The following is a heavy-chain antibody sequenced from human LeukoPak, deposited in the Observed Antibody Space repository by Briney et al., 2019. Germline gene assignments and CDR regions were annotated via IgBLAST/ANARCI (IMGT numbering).Heavy chain of an antibody. Sequence: PGGSLRLSCAASGXTFSSYSMNWVRQAPGKGLEWVSSISSSSSYIYYADSVKGRFTISRGNAKNSLYLQMNSLRAEDTAVYYCARALPSPLYSGSYADAFDIWGQGTMVTVSS. J-gene: IGHJ3*02. D-gene: IGHD1-26*01. CDR1: GXTFSSYS. CDR2: ISSSSSYI. CDR3: ARALPSPLYSGSYADAFDI. V-gene: IGHV3-21*01.